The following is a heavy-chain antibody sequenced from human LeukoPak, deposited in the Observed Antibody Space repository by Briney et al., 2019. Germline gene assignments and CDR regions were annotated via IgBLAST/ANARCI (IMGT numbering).Heavy chain of an antibody. J-gene: IGHJ4*02. D-gene: IGHD6-6*01. CDR1: AFTFSSYG. CDR3: AKDLREYRSIGYYFDY. V-gene: IGHV3-30*02. Sequence: GGSLRLSCAASAFTFSSYGMHWVRQAPGKGLEWVAFIRYDGSNKYYADSVKGRFTISRDNSKNTLYLQMNSLRAEDTAVYYCAKDLREYRSIGYYFDYWGQGTLVTVSS. CDR2: IRYDGSNK.